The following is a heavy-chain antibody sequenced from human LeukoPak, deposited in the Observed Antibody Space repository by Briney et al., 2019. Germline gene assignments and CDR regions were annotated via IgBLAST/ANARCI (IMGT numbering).Heavy chain of an antibody. CDR2: IYYSGST. J-gene: IGHJ3*02. V-gene: IGHV4-59*01. CDR3: AGLHITEETFDT. D-gene: IGHD3/OR15-3a*01. CDR1: VGSISSYC. Sequence: SETLSLTCTVSVGSISSYCCCWIRQSPGKGLEWIGYIYYSGSTNYNPSLKSRVTISVDTSKNQFSLKLSSVTTADTAVYYCAGLHITEETFDTCGQGTMVTVSS.